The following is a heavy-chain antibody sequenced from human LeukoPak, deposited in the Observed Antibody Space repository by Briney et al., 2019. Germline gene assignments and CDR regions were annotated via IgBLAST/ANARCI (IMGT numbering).Heavy chain of an antibody. CDR1: GFTFSDYY. D-gene: IGHD6-19*01. Sequence: GGSLRLSCAASGFTFSDYYMSWFRQAPGKGLEWVSYISKSGDSIYYADSVKGRFTISRDNAKNSLYLQMNSLRAEDTALYYCAKAAVAGTALGWYFDLWGRGTLVTVSS. J-gene: IGHJ2*01. V-gene: IGHV3-11*01. CDR3: AKAAVAGTALGWYFDL. CDR2: ISKSGDSI.